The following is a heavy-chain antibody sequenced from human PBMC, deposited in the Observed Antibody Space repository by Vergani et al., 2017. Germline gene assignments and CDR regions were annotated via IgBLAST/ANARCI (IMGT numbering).Heavy chain of an antibody. CDR3: ARLWSWGDY. J-gene: IGHJ4*02. V-gene: IGHV4-4*09. Sequence: QVQLQESGPGLVKPSETLSLTCTVSGGSISSYYWSWIRQPPGKGLEWIGYIYTSGSTNYNPARKSRVTISVDTTKNQFSLKLSSVTAADTAVYYCARLWSWGDYWGQGTLVTVSS. CDR2: IYTSGST. CDR1: GGSISSYY. D-gene: IGHD2-21*01.